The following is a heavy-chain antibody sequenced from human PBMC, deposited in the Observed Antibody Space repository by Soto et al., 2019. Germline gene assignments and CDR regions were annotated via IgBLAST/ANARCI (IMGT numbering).Heavy chain of an antibody. Sequence: QVQLQQWGAGLLKPSETLSLTCAVYGGSFSGYYWTWIRQPPGTGLEWIGEINHSGSTNYNPSLKRRVTISVDTSKHQFPLKLPSLAAADTAVYYCARAKIHGLFDYWGQGTLVTVSS. CDR2: INHSGST. CDR1: GGSFSGYY. V-gene: IGHV4-34*01. CDR3: ARAKIHGLFDY. J-gene: IGHJ4*02.